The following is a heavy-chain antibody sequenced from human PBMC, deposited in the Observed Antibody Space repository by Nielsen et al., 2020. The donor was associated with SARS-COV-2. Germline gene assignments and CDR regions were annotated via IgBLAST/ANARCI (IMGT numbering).Heavy chain of an antibody. Sequence: SETLSLTCTVSGGSTSSYYWSWIRQPPGKGLEWIGYIYYSGSTNYNPSLKSRVTISVDTSKNQFSLKLSSVTAADTAVYYCARQQTSHSTYYYYGMDVWGQGTTVTVSS. CDR1: GGSTSSYY. V-gene: IGHV4-59*08. CDR3: ARQQTSHSTYYYYGMDV. J-gene: IGHJ6*02. CDR2: IYYSGST.